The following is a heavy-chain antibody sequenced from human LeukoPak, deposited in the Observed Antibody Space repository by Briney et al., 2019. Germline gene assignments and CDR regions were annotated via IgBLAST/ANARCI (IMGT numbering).Heavy chain of an antibody. CDR1: GFTFSSYA. CDR3: ASPSGGDYVWGSSFYNTDY. D-gene: IGHD3-16*01. CDR2: ISGSGGST. V-gene: IGHV3-23*01. J-gene: IGHJ4*02. Sequence: GGSLRLSCAASGFTFSSYAMSWVRQAPGKGLEWVSAISGSGGSTYYADSVKGRFTISRDNSKNTLYLQMNSLRAEDTAVYYCASPSGGDYVWGSSFYNTDYWGQGTLVTVSS.